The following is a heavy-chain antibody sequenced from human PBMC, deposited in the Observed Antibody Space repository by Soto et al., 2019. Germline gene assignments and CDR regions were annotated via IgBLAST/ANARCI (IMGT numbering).Heavy chain of an antibody. D-gene: IGHD1-26*01. J-gene: IGHJ4*02. CDR1: GFTFISYA. CDR3: ARGASGYYFDY. Sequence: PGGSLRLSCAASGFTFISYAIHFFRQAPGKGLEWVAVISYDGSNKYYADSVKGRFTISRDNSKNTLYLQMNSLRAEDTAVYYCARGASGYYFDYWGQGTLVTVSS. V-gene: IGHV3-30-3*01. CDR2: ISYDGSNK.